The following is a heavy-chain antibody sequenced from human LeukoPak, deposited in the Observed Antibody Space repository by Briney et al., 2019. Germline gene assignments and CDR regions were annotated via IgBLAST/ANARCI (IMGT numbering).Heavy chain of an antibody. V-gene: IGHV3-13*01. CDR1: GFTFSSYD. CDR2: IGTGGDT. Sequence: GGSLRLSCAASGFTFSSYDMHWVRQATGKGLEWVSAIGTGGDTYYPGSVKGRFTISRENAKNSLYLQMNSLRAGDTAVYYCARGGSPPRDYQNPMDVWGQGTTVTVSS. D-gene: IGHD4-17*01. J-gene: IGHJ6*02. CDR3: ARGGSPPRDYQNPMDV.